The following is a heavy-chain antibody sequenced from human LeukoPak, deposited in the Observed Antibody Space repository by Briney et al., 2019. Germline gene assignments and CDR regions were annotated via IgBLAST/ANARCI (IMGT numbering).Heavy chain of an antibody. CDR1: GYTFTSYD. CDR3: ARGLGYCSSTSCSRPYYYYMDV. D-gene: IGHD2-2*01. CDR2: MNPNSGNT. V-gene: IGHV1-8*03. Sequence: ASVKVSCKASGYTFTSYDINWVRQATGQGLEWMGWMNPNSGNTGYAQKFQGRVTITRNTSISTAYMELSSLRSEDTAVYYYARGLGYCSSTSCSRPYYYYMDVWGKGTTVTVSS. J-gene: IGHJ6*03.